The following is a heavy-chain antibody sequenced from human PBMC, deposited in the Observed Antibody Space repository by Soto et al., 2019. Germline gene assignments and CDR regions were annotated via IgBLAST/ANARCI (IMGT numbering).Heavy chain of an antibody. Sequence: GGSLRLSCAASGFTFSSHGMHWVRQAPGKGLEWVAVISYDGSNKYYADSVKGRFTISRDNSKNTLYLQMNSLRAEDTAVYYCAKDHYYDSSGYYYVGAFDIWGQGTMVTVSS. D-gene: IGHD3-22*01. J-gene: IGHJ3*02. V-gene: IGHV3-30*18. CDR1: GFTFSSHG. CDR2: ISYDGSNK. CDR3: AKDHYYDSSGYYYVGAFDI.